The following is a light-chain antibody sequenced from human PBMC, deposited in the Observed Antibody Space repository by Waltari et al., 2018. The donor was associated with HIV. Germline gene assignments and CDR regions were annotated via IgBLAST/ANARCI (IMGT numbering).Light chain of an antibody. V-gene: IGKV1-39*01. CDR3: QQTFSPPRT. CDR2: AAS. J-gene: IGKJ3*01. Sequence: DINVTQSPSSLSASVGDSVTITCRTSQNNINYPNWYHQSPGKAPYLLILAASTVQDGVSSRFSGSGSGTDFALSIAGLQREDFGTYYCQQTFSPPRTVGPGT. CDR1: QNNINY.